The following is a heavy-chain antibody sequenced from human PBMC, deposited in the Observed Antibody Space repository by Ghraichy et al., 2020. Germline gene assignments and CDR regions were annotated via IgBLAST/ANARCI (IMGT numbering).Heavy chain of an antibody. CDR2: ISGDGGST. V-gene: IGHV3-43*02. J-gene: IGHJ3*02. CDR3: AKDIGGAATVSDAFDI. Sequence: LSLTCAASGFTFDDYAMHWVRQAPGKGLEWVSLISGDGGSTYYADSVKDRFTISRDNSKNSLYLQMNSLRTEDTALYYCAKDIGGAATVSDAFDIWGQGTMVTVSS. D-gene: IGHD2-15*01. CDR1: GFTFDDYA.